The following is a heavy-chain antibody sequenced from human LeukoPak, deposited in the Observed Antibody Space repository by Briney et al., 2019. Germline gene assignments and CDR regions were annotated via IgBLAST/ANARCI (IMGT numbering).Heavy chain of an antibody. CDR1: GGSISSYY. CDR3: ARDTVTETNYGMDA. D-gene: IGHD4-17*01. CDR2: IYYSGST. Sequence: PSETLSLTCTVSGGSISSYYWSWIRQPPGKGLEWIGYIYYSGSTNYNPSLKSRVTISVDTSKNQFSLKLSSVTAADTAVYYCARDTVTETNYGMDAWGQGTTVTVSS. V-gene: IGHV4-59*01. J-gene: IGHJ6*02.